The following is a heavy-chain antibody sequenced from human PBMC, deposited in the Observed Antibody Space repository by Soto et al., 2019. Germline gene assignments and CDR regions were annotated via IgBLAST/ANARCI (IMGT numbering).Heavy chain of an antibody. CDR2: IKQDGSEK. CDR1: GFTFSSYW. J-gene: IGHJ3*01. V-gene: IGHV3-7*01. Sequence: GGSLRLSCAASGFTFSSYWMSWVRQAPGKGLEWVANIKQDGSEKYYVDSVKGRFTISRDNAKNSLYLQMNSLRAEDTAVYYCAKDQGIAASHGIDWGQGTMVTVSS. CDR3: AKDQGIAASHGID. D-gene: IGHD6-13*01.